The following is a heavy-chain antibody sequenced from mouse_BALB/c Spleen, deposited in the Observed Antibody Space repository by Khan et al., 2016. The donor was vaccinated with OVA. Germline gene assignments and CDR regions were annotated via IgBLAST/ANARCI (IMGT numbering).Heavy chain of an antibody. V-gene: IGHV2-6-1*01. Sequence: VQLQESGPGLVAPSQSLSITCTISGFSLTNYGIHWVRQPPGKGLEWLVVIWSDGSTTYNSALKSRLTISKDNPKSQVFLKMNSLQTDATAVYFCARQPYYHYNIMDYGGQGTSVTVSS. J-gene: IGHJ4*01. D-gene: IGHD2-10*01. CDR1: GFSLTNYG. CDR3: ARQPYYHYNIMDY. CDR2: IWSDGST.